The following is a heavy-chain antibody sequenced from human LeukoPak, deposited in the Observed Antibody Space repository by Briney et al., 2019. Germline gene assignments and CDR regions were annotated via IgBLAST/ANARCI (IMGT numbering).Heavy chain of an antibody. D-gene: IGHD3-10*01. Sequence: GGSLRLSCAASGFTFSSYAMSWVRQAPGKGLEWVSAISGSGGSTYYADSVKGRCTISRDNAKNSLYLQMNSLRAEDTAVYYCAGGSGTYYNTYYYYYMDVWGKGTTVTVSS. CDR1: GFTFSSYA. CDR2: ISGSGGST. V-gene: IGHV3-23*01. J-gene: IGHJ6*03. CDR3: AGGSGTYYNTYYYYYMDV.